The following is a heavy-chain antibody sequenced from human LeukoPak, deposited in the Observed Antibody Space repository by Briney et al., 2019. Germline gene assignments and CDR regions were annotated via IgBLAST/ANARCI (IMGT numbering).Heavy chain of an antibody. CDR2: ISGSGGST. Sequence: WGTLRLSCAAYGFTFSTYGMSWVRQAPGKGLEWVSTISGSGGSTYYADSMKGRFTISRDNSINTLYLQMNSLRAEDTAVYYCAKGFVEMATIVVFDYWGQGTLVTVSS. V-gene: IGHV3-23*01. J-gene: IGHJ4*02. CDR1: GFTFSTYG. D-gene: IGHD5-24*01. CDR3: AKGFVEMATIVVFDY.